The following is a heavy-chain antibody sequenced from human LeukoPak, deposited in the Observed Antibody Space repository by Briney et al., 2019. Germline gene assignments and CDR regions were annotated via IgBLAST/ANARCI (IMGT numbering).Heavy chain of an antibody. V-gene: IGHV4-38-2*02. Sequence: SETLSLTCTVSGYSISSGYYWGWIRQPPGKGLEWIGSIYHSGSTYYNPSLKSRVTISVGTSKNQFSLKLSSVTAADTAVYYCARDSSDYWGQGTLVTVSS. D-gene: IGHD2-15*01. CDR1: GYSISSGYY. CDR3: ARDSSDY. J-gene: IGHJ4*02. CDR2: IYHSGST.